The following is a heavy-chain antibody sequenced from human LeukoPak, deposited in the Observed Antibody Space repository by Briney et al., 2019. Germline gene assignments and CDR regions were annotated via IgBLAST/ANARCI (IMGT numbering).Heavy chain of an antibody. Sequence: GGSLRLSCSASGFTVSSNYMSWVRQAPGKGLEWVSVSYSGGSTYYADSVKGRFTIPRDNSKNTLYLQMKSLRAEDTAVYYCARERNLEIAVAGTIFNYWGQGALVTVSS. CDR2: SYSGGST. J-gene: IGHJ4*02. V-gene: IGHV3-66*01. D-gene: IGHD6-19*01. CDR1: GFTVSSNY. CDR3: ARERNLEIAVAGTIFNY.